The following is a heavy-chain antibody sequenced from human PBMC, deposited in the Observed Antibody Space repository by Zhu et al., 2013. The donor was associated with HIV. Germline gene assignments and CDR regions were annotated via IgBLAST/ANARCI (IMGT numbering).Heavy chain of an antibody. V-gene: IGHV1-2*02. CDR2: INPNSGGS. Sequence: QVQLMQSGAEVKKPGASVKVSCKASGYTFIGHYIHWVRQTPGQGLEWMGWINPNSGGSKCAQNFQGRVTMTTDTSTSTAYMELRSLRSDDTAVYYCARESAADYYYYYGMDVWGQGTTVTVSS. D-gene: IGHD6-13*01. CDR3: ARESAADYYYYYGMDV. CDR1: GYTFIGHY. J-gene: IGHJ6*02.